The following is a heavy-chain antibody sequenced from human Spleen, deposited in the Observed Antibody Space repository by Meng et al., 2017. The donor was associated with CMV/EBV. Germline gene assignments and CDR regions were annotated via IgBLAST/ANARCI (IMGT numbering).Heavy chain of an antibody. CDR3: ARDSPPPPNWFDP. Sequence: SETLSLTCTVSGGSVSSGSYYWSWIRQPPGKGLEWIGYIYYSGSTNYNPSLKSRVTISVDTSKNQFSLKLCSVTAADTAVYYCARDSPPPPNWFDPWGQGTLVTVSS. CDR2: IYYSGST. J-gene: IGHJ5*02. CDR1: GGSVSSGSYY. V-gene: IGHV4-61*01.